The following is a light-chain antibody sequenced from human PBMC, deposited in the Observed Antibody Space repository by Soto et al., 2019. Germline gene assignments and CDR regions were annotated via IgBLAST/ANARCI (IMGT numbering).Light chain of an antibody. V-gene: IGLV2-14*03. CDR3: NSYSGTSARYA. Sequence: QSVLTQPASVSGSPGQSITISCTGTSSDVGRYNYVSWYQQYPGRAPKLIIFDVTSRPSGVSPRFSGSKSGNTASLTISGLQAADEADYYCNSYSGTSARYAFGTGTKVTVL. CDR2: DVT. CDR1: SSDVGRYNY. J-gene: IGLJ1*01.